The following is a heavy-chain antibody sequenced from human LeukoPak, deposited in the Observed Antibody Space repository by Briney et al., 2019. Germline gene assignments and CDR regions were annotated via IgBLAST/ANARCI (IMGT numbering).Heavy chain of an antibody. D-gene: IGHD3-22*01. Sequence: SETLSLTCAVSGDSVGSGTYSWSWIRQPPGRGLEWLGFMYYSGNTYYNPSLKSRITISVDASKTQLSLKLSSVTAADTAVYYCARSYDSSGYWNYYYYYMDVWGKGTTVTVSS. CDR3: ARSYDSSGYWNYYYYYMDV. J-gene: IGHJ6*03. CDR2: MYYSGNT. CDR1: GDSVGSGTYS. V-gene: IGHV4-30-4*07.